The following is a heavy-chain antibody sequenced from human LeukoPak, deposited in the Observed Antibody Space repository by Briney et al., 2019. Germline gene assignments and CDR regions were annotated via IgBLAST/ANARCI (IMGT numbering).Heavy chain of an antibody. CDR2: ISSYNGNT. J-gene: IGHJ6*03. CDR1: GYTFTSYG. Sequence: ASVKVSCKASGYTFTSYGISWVRQAPGQGLEWMGWISSYNGNTDYAQKFQDRVIMTTTTSTSTFYMELRSLTSDDTAVYYCAKGTITYSYYYMAVWGKGTTVTVSS. D-gene: IGHD3-10*01. V-gene: IGHV1-18*01. CDR3: AKGTITYSYYYMAV.